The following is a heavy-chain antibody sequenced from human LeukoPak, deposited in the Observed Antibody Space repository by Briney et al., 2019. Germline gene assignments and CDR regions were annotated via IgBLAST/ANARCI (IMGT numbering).Heavy chain of an antibody. D-gene: IGHD6-13*01. J-gene: IGHJ5*02. CDR2: IYYSGST. CDR3: ARGLGAAAGNWFDP. V-gene: IGHV4-59*12. CDR1: GGSISSYY. Sequence: SETLSLTCTVSGGSISSYYWSWIRQPPGKGLEWIGYIYYSGSTNYNPSLKSRVTISVDTSKNQFSLKLSSVTAADTAVYYCARGLGAAAGNWFDPWGQGTLVTVSS.